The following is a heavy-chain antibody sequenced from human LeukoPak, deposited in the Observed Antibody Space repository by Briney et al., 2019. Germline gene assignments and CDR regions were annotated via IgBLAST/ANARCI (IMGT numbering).Heavy chain of an antibody. CDR2: INHSGST. V-gene: IGHV4-34*01. CDR1: GGSFSGYY. D-gene: IGHD3-22*01. Sequence: PSETLSLTCAVYGGSFSGYYWSWIRHPPGKGLEGIGEINHSGSTNYNPSLKSRVTISVDTSKNQFSLKLSSVTAADTAVYYCARVPGYWDSNGYYPPWGQGTLVTVSS. J-gene: IGHJ5*02. CDR3: ARVPGYWDSNGYYPP.